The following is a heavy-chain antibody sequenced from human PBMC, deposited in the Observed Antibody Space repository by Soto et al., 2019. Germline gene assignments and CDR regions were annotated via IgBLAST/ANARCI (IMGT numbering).Heavy chain of an antibody. V-gene: IGHV3-30*18. CDR1: GFTFSSYG. CDR2: ISYDGSNK. J-gene: IGHJ4*02. D-gene: IGHD3-9*01. CDR3: AKDPLSGLSRYFDWRVEGPDY. Sequence: GGSLRLSCAASGFTFSSYGMHWVRQAPGKGLEWVAVISYDGSNKYYADSVKGRFTISRDNSKNTLYLQMNSLRAEDTAVYYCAKDPLSGLSRYFDWRVEGPDYWGQGTLVTVSS.